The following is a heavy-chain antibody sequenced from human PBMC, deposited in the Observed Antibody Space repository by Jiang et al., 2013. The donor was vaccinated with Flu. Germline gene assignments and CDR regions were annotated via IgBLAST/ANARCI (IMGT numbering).Heavy chain of an antibody. CDR2: IIPIFGTA. V-gene: IGHV1-69*01. Sequence: EVKKPGSSVKVSCKASGGTFSSYAISWVRQAPGQGLEWMGGIIPIFGTANYAQKFQGRVMITADESTSTAYMELSSLRSEDTAVYYCARKKDIVVVPAAHDYYGMDVWGQGTTVTVSS. J-gene: IGHJ6*02. CDR3: ARKKDIVVVPAAHDYYGMDV. CDR1: GGTFSSYA. D-gene: IGHD2-2*01.